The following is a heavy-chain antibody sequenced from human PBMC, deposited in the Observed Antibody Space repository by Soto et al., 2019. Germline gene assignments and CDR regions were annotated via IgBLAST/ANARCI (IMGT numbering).Heavy chain of an antibody. Sequence: GGSLRLSCAASGVTFCSYAMHWVRQAPGKGLEWVAVISYDGSNKYYADSVKGRFTISRDNSKNTLYLQMNSLRAEDTAVYYCARDGGFGELSGNNWFDPWGQGTLVTVSS. CDR2: ISYDGSNK. D-gene: IGHD3-10*01. CDR1: GVTFCSYA. CDR3: ARDGGFGELSGNNWFDP. V-gene: IGHV3-30-3*01. J-gene: IGHJ5*02.